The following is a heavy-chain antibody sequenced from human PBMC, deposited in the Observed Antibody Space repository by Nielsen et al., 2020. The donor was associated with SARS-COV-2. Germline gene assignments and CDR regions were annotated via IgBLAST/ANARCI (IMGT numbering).Heavy chain of an antibody. D-gene: IGHD6-19*01. CDR2: IWYDGSNK. Sequence: GESLKISCAASGFTFNSYAMTWVRQAPGKGLEWVAVIWYDGSNKYYADSVKGRFTISRDNSKNTLYLQMNSLRAEDTAVYYCARDQGIAVAGTGDGYWGQGTLVTVSS. CDR1: GFTFNSYA. J-gene: IGHJ4*02. V-gene: IGHV3-33*08. CDR3: ARDQGIAVAGTGDGY.